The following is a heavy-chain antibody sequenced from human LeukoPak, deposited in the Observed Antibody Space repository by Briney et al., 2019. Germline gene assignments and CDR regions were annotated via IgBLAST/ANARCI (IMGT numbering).Heavy chain of an antibody. CDR3: ATPSLVWVYYYGMDV. Sequence: ASVKVSCRVSGYTLTELSMHWVRQAPGKGREWMGGFDPEDGETIYAQKFQGRVTMTEDTSTDTAYMELSSLRSEDTAVYYCATPSLVWVYYYGMDVGGQGPTVTVSS. CDR1: GYTLTELS. V-gene: IGHV1-24*01. CDR2: FDPEDGET. J-gene: IGHJ6*02. D-gene: IGHD6-6*01.